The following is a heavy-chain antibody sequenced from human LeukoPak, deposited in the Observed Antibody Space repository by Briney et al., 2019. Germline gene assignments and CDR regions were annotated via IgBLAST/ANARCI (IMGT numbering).Heavy chain of an antibody. CDR1: GYNFPSYW. V-gene: IGHV5-51*01. CDR3: ARRALEGVSYRNGYDFDY. D-gene: IGHD5-18*01. Sequence: GESLKISCKGSGYNFPSYWIGWVRQMPGKGLEWMGIIYPGDSDTRYSPPFQGQVTMSVDKSIGIAYLQWRSLKASDTAMYYCARRALEGVSYRNGYDFDYWGQGTLVTVSS. CDR2: IYPGDSDT. J-gene: IGHJ4*02.